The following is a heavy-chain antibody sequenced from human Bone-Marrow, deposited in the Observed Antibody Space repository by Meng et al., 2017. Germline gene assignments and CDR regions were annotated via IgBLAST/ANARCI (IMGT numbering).Heavy chain of an antibody. D-gene: IGHD3-22*01. V-gene: IGHV3-20*04. CDR3: ATEFYYYDSSGDHAFDI. CDR2: INWNGGST. J-gene: IGHJ3*02. Sequence: GESLKISCAASGFTFDGYGMSWVRQAPGKGLEWVSGINWNGGSTGYADSVKGRFTISRDNAKNSLYLQMNSLRAEDTALYYCATEFYYYDSSGDHAFDIWGQGTMVTVSS. CDR1: GFTFDGYG.